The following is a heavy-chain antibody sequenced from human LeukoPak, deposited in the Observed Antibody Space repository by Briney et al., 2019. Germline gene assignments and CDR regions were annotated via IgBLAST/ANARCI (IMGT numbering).Heavy chain of an antibody. CDR3: TTETRIVVVITPFDY. V-gene: IGHV3-66*01. Sequence: GGSLRLSCAASGFTVSGNYMSWVRQAPGKGLEWVSIIYSGGTTYYADSVKGRLTISRDNSKNTLYLQMNSLRAEDTAVYYCTTETRIVVVITPFDYWGQGTLVTVSS. CDR2: IYSGGTT. D-gene: IGHD3-22*01. J-gene: IGHJ4*02. CDR1: GFTVSGNY.